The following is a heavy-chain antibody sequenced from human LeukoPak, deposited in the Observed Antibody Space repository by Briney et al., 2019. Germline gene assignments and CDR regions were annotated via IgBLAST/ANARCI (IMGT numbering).Heavy chain of an antibody. CDR3: ARVGDYYGSDY. CDR1: GYSISSGYY. D-gene: IGHD3-10*01. CDR2: IYHSGST. Sequence: PSETLSLTCAVSGYSISSGYYWGWIRQPPGKGLEWIGSIYHSGSTYYDPSLKSRVTISVDTSKNQFSLKLSSVTAADTAVYYCARVGDYYGSDYWGQGTLVTASS. V-gene: IGHV4-38-2*01. J-gene: IGHJ4*02.